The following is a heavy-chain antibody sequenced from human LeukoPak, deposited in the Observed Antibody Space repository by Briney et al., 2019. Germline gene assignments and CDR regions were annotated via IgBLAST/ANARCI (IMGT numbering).Heavy chain of an antibody. CDR2: IYYSGST. CDR3: ARQKQEAFTFRFDY. D-gene: IGHD3-16*01. CDR1: GGSISSYY. Sequence: SETLSLTCTVSGGSISSYYWSWIRQPPGKGLEWIGYIYYSGSTNYNPSLKSRVTISVDTSKNQFSLKLSSVTAADTAVYYCARQKQEAFTFRFDYWGQGTLVTVSS. V-gene: IGHV4-59*08. J-gene: IGHJ4*02.